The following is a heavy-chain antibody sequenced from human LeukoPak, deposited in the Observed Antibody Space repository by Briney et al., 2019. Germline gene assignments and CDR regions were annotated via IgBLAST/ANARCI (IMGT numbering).Heavy chain of an antibody. CDR2: VSSSGSKI. V-gene: IGHV3-48*03. CDR3: ARSGGYSYGEGYFDY. Sequence: GGSLRLSCAASGFAFSSYEMNWVRQAPGKGLEWVSYVSSSGSKIYYAASVKGRFTISRDNSKNSLYLQMNSLRAEDTAVYYCARSGGYSYGEGYFDYWGQGTLVTVSS. J-gene: IGHJ4*02. CDR1: GFAFSSYE. D-gene: IGHD5-18*01.